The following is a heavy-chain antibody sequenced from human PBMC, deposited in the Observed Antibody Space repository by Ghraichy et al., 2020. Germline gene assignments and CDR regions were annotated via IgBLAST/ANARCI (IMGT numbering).Heavy chain of an antibody. Sequence: SETLSLTCAVYGGSFSGYYWSWIRQPPGKGLEWIGEINHSGSTNYNPSLKSRVTISVDTSKNQFSLKLSSVTAADTAVYYCARVGGTGNSGSYYALDYWGQGTLVTVSS. J-gene: IGHJ4*02. CDR2: INHSGST. V-gene: IGHV4-34*01. CDR1: GGSFSGYY. D-gene: IGHD1-26*01. CDR3: ARVGGTGNSGSYYALDY.